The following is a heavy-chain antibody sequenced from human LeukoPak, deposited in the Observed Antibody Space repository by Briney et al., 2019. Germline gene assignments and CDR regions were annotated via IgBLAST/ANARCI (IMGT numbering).Heavy chain of an antibody. V-gene: IGHV4-34*01. Sequence: SETLSLTCSVYSGSFSGYYWSWIRQPPGKGLEWNAEINHSVGTNYNPSLKSRVTMSLDTSKNQFSVKLSSVTAADTAVYYCARGFAYYDSSGYYYRGRFVYFDYWGQGTLVTVSS. CDR3: ARGFAYYDSSGYYYRGRFVYFDY. J-gene: IGHJ4*02. D-gene: IGHD3-22*01. CDR2: INHSVGT. CDR1: SGSFSGYY.